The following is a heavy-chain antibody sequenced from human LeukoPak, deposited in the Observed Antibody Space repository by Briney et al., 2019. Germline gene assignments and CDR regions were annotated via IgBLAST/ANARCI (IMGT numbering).Heavy chain of an antibody. V-gene: IGHV3-43D*03. J-gene: IGHJ6*03. Sequence: QPGGSLRLSCAASGFTFSSYDMHWVRQATGKGLEWVSLISWDGGSTYYADSVKGRFTISRDNSKNSLYLQMNSLRAEDTALYYCAKDQRIRYFDWLLSPSYYYYYYMDVWGKGTTVTVSS. D-gene: IGHD3-9*01. CDR2: ISWDGGST. CDR1: GFTFSSYD. CDR3: AKDQRIRYFDWLLSPSYYYYYYMDV.